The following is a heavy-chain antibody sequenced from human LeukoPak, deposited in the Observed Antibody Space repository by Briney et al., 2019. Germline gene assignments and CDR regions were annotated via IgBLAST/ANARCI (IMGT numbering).Heavy chain of an antibody. J-gene: IGHJ4*02. D-gene: IGHD2-2*01. V-gene: IGHV1-18*01. CDR3: ARAPYCSRTTCYTANGYNSYFDY. CDR2: ISAYNGNT. Sequence: ASVKVSCKASGYTFTSYGISWVRQAPGQGLEGMGWISAYNGNTNYAQTLQGRVTMTTDTSTSTTYMELRSLGSDDTAVYYCARAPYCSRTTCYTANGYNSYFDYWGQGTLVTVSS. CDR1: GYTFTSYG.